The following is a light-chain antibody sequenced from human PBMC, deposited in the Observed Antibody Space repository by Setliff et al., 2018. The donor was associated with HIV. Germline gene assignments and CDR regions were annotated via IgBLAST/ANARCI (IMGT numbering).Light chain of an antibody. CDR2: DVS. V-gene: IGLV2-14*03. Sequence: QSVLTQAASVSGSPGQSITMSCTGTRSDVGGYNYVSWYQQHPGKAPKLMIYDVSNRPSGVSNRFSGSKSGNTASLTISGLQAGDEADYYCSSYTSTSTLCVFGTGTKVTV. J-gene: IGLJ1*01. CDR1: RSDVGGYNY. CDR3: SSYTSTSTLCV.